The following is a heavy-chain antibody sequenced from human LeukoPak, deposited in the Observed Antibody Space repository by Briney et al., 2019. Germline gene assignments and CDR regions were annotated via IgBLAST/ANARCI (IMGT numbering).Heavy chain of an antibody. CDR3: ARLELRNSWFDP. D-gene: IGHD1-7*01. CDR2: ISANDGKT. J-gene: IGHJ5*02. CDR1: GFVFTSYG. V-gene: IGHV1-18*01. Sequence: ASVKVSCKASGFVFTSYGFTWVRQAPGQGLEWMGWISANDGKTHYSERHQGRVTMSTDTVTSTAYMELRSLRSDDTAVYYCARLELRNSWFDPWGQGTLVTVSS.